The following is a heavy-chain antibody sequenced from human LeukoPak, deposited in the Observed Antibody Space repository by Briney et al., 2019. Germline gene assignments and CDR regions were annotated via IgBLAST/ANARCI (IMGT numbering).Heavy chain of an antibody. D-gene: IGHD6-13*01. CDR2: IYYSGST. CDR1: GGSISSYY. V-gene: IGHV4-59*01. CDR3: ARDSMRAAAGLFDY. J-gene: IGHJ4*02. Sequence: NPSETLSLTCTVSGGSISSYYWSWIRQPPGKGLEWIGYIYYSGSTNYNPSLKSRVTISVDTSKNQFSLKLSSVTAADTAVYYCARDSMRAAAGLFDYWGQGTLVTVSS.